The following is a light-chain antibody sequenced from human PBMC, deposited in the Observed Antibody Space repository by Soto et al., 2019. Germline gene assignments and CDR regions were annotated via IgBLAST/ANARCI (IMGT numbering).Light chain of an antibody. J-gene: IGLJ2*01. Sequence: QSVLTQPASVSGSPGQSITISCTGTSSDVGGYNYVSWYQQHPGKAPKLMLSEVSSRPSGVSNRFAGSKSGNTASLTISGLQADDEADYYCSSYPSSSTSDVVFGGGTKLTVL. CDR1: SSDVGGYNY. V-gene: IGLV2-14*01. CDR3: SSYPSSSTSDVV. CDR2: EVS.